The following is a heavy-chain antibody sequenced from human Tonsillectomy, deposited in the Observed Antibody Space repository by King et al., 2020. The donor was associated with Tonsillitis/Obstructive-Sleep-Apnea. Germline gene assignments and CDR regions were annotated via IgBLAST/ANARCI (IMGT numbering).Heavy chain of an antibody. CDR1: GFTFSSYW. J-gene: IGHJ4*02. CDR3: AREAGYYDILTGYHY. Sequence: VQLVESGGGLVQPGGSLRLSCAASGFTFSSYWMHWVRQAPGKGLVWVSRINSDGSSTSYADSVKGRFTISRYNAKNRLYLQMNSLRAEDTAGYYCAREAGYYDILTGYHYWGQGTLVTVSS. CDR2: INSDGSST. D-gene: IGHD3-9*01. V-gene: IGHV3-74*01.